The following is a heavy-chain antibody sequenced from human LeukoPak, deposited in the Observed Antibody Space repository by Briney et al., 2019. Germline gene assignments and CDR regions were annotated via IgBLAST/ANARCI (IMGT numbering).Heavy chain of an antibody. V-gene: IGHV4-59*01. J-gene: IGHJ3*02. CDR1: GGSISSYY. Sequence: SETLSLTCTVSGGSISSYYWSWIRQPPGKGLEWIGYIYYSGGTNYNPSLKSRVTISVDTSKNQFSLKLSSVTAADTAVYYCAREVGATADGAFDIWGQGTMVTVSS. CDR3: AREVGATADGAFDI. CDR2: IYYSGGT. D-gene: IGHD1-26*01.